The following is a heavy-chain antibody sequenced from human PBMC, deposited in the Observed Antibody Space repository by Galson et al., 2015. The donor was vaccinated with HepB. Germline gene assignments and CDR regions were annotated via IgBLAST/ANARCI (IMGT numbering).Heavy chain of an antibody. Sequence: SVKVSCKASGYTFTSYDINWVRQATGQGLEWMGWMNPNSGNTGYAQKFQGRVTMTRNTSISTAYMELSSLRSEDTAVYYCARGAYCGGDCYSEFDYWGQGTLVTVSS. CDR3: ARGAYCGGDCYSEFDY. D-gene: IGHD2-21*01. CDR2: MNPNSGNT. CDR1: GYTFTSYD. V-gene: IGHV1-8*01. J-gene: IGHJ4*02.